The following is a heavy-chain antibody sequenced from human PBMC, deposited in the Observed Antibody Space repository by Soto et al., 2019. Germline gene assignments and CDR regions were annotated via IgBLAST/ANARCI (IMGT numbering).Heavy chain of an antibody. CDR3: ANSGSLTYLDSGLDP. CDR2: VYYTGSV. Sequence: AETLSLTCSVSGGSVTSSNNYWTWIRQPPGKGLEHIGYVYYTGSVRYNPSLTSRVTIPLDTSQNRFSLRLNSVTAADTAVYYCANSGSLTYLDSGLDPWGQGILVTVSS. J-gene: IGHJ5*02. V-gene: IGHV4-61*01. CDR1: GGSVTSSNNY. D-gene: IGHD3-10*01.